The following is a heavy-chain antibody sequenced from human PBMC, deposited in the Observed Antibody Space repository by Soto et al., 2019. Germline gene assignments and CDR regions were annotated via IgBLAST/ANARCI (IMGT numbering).Heavy chain of an antibody. Sequence: ASVKVSCKASGYTFTSYGISWVRQAPGQGLEWMGWISAYNGNTNYAQKLQGRVTMTTDTSTSTAYMELRSLRSDDTAVYYCARGSRDRYCSSTRCYSVGVSFDPWGQGTLVTVST. CDR2: ISAYNGNT. V-gene: IGHV1-18*01. J-gene: IGHJ5*02. CDR1: GYTFTSYG. CDR3: ARGSRDRYCSSTRCYSVGVSFDP. D-gene: IGHD2-2*01.